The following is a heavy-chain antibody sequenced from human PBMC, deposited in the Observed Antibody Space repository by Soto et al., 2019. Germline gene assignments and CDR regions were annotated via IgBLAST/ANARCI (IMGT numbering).Heavy chain of an antibody. D-gene: IGHD3-3*01. V-gene: IGHV4-30-2*01. CDR1: GGSISSDGNA. CDR3: ARLTYYSISGVVRGYYFDH. J-gene: IGHJ4*02. CDR2: SYHRENT. Sequence: KPSETLSLTCAVSGGSISSDGNAWSWIRQPPGKGLEWIGYSYHRENTYYNPSLRSRVTISVDRSKNQFSLKLSSVTAADTAVYYCARLTYYSISGVVRGYYFDHWGPGTLVTVSS.